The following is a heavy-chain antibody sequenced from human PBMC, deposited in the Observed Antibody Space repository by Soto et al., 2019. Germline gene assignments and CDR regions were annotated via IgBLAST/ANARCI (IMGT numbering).Heavy chain of an antibody. CDR3: VRRRDDYSLDY. CDR1: GYSFITHW. CDR2: IYPGDSDT. J-gene: IGHJ4*02. D-gene: IGHD4-4*01. V-gene: IGHV5-51*01. Sequence: GESLKISCKGSGYSFITHWIAWVRQMPGRGLEWMGIIYPGDSDTRYSPSFLAQVTISADKSLTTVYLQWSSLKASDAAIYFCVRRRDDYSLDYWGQGTMVTVSS.